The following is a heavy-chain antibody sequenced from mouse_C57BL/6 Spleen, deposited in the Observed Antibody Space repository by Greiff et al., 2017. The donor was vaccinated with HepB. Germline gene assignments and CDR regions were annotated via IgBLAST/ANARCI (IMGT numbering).Heavy chain of an antibody. CDR3: ARLTTVVATGAMDY. CDR2: IYPRSGNT. J-gene: IGHJ4*01. Sequence: QVQLQQSGAELARPGASVKLSCKASGYTFTSYGISWVKQRTGQGLEWIGEIYPRSGNTYYNEKFKGKATLTADKSSSTAYMELRSLTSEDSAVYFCARLTTVVATGAMDYWGQGTSVTVSS. CDR1: GYTFTSYG. D-gene: IGHD1-1*01. V-gene: IGHV1-81*01.